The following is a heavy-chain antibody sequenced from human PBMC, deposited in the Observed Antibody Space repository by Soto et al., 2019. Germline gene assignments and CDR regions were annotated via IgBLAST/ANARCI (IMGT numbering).Heavy chain of an antibody. V-gene: IGHV4-34*01. J-gene: IGHJ6*02. CDR2: LDQSGGT. CDR1: GDSLRGQS. CDR3: AREDSNGWSGESLDV. Sequence: KPSETLSLTCAVVGDSLRGQSWNWIRQSPGKGLEWIGELDQSGGTNYNPSLKSRAIISDDTSKNQFSLTLTSVTAADTDVYYCAREDSNGWSGESLDVWGQGTTVTVSS. D-gene: IGHD6-19*01.